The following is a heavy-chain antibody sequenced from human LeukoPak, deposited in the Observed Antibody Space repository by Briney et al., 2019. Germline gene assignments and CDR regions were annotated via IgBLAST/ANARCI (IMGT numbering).Heavy chain of an antibody. J-gene: IGHJ3*02. CDR1: GYTFTSYG. V-gene: IGHV1-18*01. D-gene: IGHD3-10*01. Sequence: ASVKVSCKASGYTFTSYGISWVRQAPGQGLEWMGWISAYNGNTNYAQKLQGRVTMTTDTSTSTAYMELRSLRSDDTAVYYCARDKDVLLWFGELHAFDIWGQGTMVTVSS. CDR3: ARDKDVLLWFGELHAFDI. CDR2: ISAYNGNT.